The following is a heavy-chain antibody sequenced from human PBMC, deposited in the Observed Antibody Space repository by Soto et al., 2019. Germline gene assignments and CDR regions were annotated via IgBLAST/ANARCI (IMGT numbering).Heavy chain of an antibody. Sequence: VSCKASGGTFSSYAISWVRQAPGQGREWLGGIIPIFGAADYAQKFQGRVTITAGKSTSTAYMELSSLRSEDTAVYYCARDGTLRMDDAFDIWGQGTMVTVSS. D-gene: IGHD1-26*01. J-gene: IGHJ3*02. CDR2: IIPIFGAA. CDR1: GGTFSSYA. CDR3: ARDGTLRMDDAFDI. V-gene: IGHV1-69*06.